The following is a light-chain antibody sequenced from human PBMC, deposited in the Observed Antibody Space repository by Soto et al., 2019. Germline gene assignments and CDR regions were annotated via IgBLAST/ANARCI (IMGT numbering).Light chain of an antibody. V-gene: IGKV3-11*01. CDR1: QSVSNY. CDR2: AAS. Sequence: EIVLTQSPATLSLSPGERVTLSCRASQSVSNYLAWYQQKPGQAPRLLVSAASNRATSIPARFSGSGSGTDFTLTISSLEPEDFGVFYCQQRFDWPKITFGQGTRLEIK. J-gene: IGKJ5*01. CDR3: QQRFDWPKIT.